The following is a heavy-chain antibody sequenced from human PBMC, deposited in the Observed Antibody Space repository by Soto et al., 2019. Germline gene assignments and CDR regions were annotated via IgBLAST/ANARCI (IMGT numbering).Heavy chain of an antibody. V-gene: IGHV1-69*06. CDR3: ARTETTGAFDI. J-gene: IGHJ3*02. CDR2: IIPIFGTA. Sequence: SVKVSCKASGVTFSSYAISWVRQAPGQGLEWMGGIIPIFGTANYAQKFQGRVTITAGKSTSTAYMELSSLRSEDTAVYYCARTETTGAFDIWGQGTMVTVSS. CDR1: GVTFSSYA. D-gene: IGHD4-17*01.